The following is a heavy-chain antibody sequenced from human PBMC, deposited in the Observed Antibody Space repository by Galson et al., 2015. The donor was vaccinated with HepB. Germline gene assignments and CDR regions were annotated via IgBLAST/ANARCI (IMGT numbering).Heavy chain of an antibody. CDR2: IKSKTDGGTT. Sequence: SLRLSCAASGFTFSNAWMSWVRQAPGKGLEWVGRIKSKTDGGTTDYAAPVKGRFTISRDDSKNTLYLQMNSLKTEDTAVYYCTTGITMVRGVIKTWGQGTLVTVSS. CDR3: TTGITMVRGVIKT. D-gene: IGHD3-10*01. J-gene: IGHJ5*02. CDR1: GFTFSNAW. V-gene: IGHV3-15*01.